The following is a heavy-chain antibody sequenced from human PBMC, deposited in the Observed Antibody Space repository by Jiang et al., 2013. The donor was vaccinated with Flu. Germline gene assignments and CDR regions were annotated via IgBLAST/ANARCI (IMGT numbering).Heavy chain of an antibody. D-gene: IGHD6-19*01. J-gene: IGHJ5*02. V-gene: IGHV1-3*01. CDR1: GYTFTSYA. CDR3: ARKAVAGPRDNWFDP. CDR2: INAGNGNT. Sequence: SGAEVKKPGASVKVSCKASGYTFTSYAMHWVRQAPGQRLEWMGWINAGNGNTKYSQKFQGRVTITRDTSASTAYMELSSLRSEDTAVYYCARKAVAGPRDNWFDPWGQGTLVTVSS.